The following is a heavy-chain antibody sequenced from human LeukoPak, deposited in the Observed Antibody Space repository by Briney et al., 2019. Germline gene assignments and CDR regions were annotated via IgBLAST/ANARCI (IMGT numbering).Heavy chain of an antibody. CDR2: IKQDGSEK. CDR1: GFTFSSYW. Sequence: PGGSLRLSCAASGFTFSSYWMSWVRQAPGKGLEWVANIKQDGSEKYYVDSVKGRFTISRDNSKNTLYLQMNSLRAEDTAVYYCAKDVQYNWNPFDYWGQGTLVTVSS. V-gene: IGHV3-7*03. J-gene: IGHJ4*02. D-gene: IGHD1-20*01. CDR3: AKDVQYNWNPFDY.